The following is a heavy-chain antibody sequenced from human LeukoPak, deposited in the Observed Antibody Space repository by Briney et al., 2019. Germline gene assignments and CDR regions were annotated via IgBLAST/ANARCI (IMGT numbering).Heavy chain of an antibody. CDR1: GGSISSSSYY. CDR2: IYYSGST. D-gene: IGHD3-10*01. CDR3: ARGGWFGDPPPAY. J-gene: IGHJ4*02. Sequence: SETLSLTCTVSGGSISSSSYYWGWIRQPPGKGLEWIGSIYYSGSTYYNPSLKSRVTISVDTSKNQFFLKLSSVTAADTAVYYCARGGWFGDPPPAYWGQGTLVTVSS. V-gene: IGHV4-39*07.